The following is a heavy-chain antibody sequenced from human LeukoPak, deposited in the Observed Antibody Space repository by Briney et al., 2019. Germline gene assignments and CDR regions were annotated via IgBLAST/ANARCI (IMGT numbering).Heavy chain of an antibody. Sequence: SVKVSCKASGGTFSSYAISWVRQAPGQGLEWMGRIIPILGIANYAQKFQGRVTITADKSTSTAYMELSRLRSDDTAVYYCARTRLIVSGGGYYYGMDVWGQGTTVTVSS. V-gene: IGHV1-69*04. D-gene: IGHD2-15*01. J-gene: IGHJ6*02. CDR2: IIPILGIA. CDR3: ARTRLIVSGGGYYYGMDV. CDR1: GGTFSSYA.